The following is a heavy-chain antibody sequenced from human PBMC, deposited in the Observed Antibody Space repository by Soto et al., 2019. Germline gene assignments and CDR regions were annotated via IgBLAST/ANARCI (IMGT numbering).Heavy chain of an antibody. CDR2: IYYSGST. V-gene: IGHV4-31*11. CDR3: ASSSPYYYYGMDV. Sequence: SETLSLTCAVSGGSISSGGYYWSWIRQHPGKGLEWIGYIYYSGSTYYNPSLKSRVTISVDTSKNQFSLKLSSVTAADTAVYYCASSSPYYYYGMDVWGQGSTVTVSS. D-gene: IGHD6-13*01. CDR1: GGSISSGGYY. J-gene: IGHJ6*02.